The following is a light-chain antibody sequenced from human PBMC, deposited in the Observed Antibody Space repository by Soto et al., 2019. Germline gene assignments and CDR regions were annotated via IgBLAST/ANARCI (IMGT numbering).Light chain of an antibody. V-gene: IGKV1-27*01. CDR3: QKYNSAPWT. J-gene: IGKJ1*01. Sequence: DIQMTQSPSSLSASVGDRVTITCRASQDISNYLAWYQQKPGKVPKLLIFAASTLQSGVPSRFSGSGSGTDFTLNISSLQPEDVATYYCQKYNSAPWTFGQGTKVEIK. CDR2: AAS. CDR1: QDISNY.